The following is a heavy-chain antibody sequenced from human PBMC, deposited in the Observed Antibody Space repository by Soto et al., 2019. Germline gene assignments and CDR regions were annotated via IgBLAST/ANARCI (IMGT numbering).Heavy chain of an antibody. V-gene: IGHV1-18*01. Sequence: QVQLVQSGAEVKKPGASVKVSCKASGYTFTSYGISWVRQAPGQGLEWMGWSSAYNGNTNYAQKLQGRVTMTTYTSTITAYMELMSLGSEDTAVYYCAGDRDYYCSGRLDYWGQGTLVTVSS. J-gene: IGHJ4*02. CDR2: SSAYNGNT. CDR1: GYTFTSYG. D-gene: IGHD3-10*01. CDR3: AGDRDYYCSGRLDY.